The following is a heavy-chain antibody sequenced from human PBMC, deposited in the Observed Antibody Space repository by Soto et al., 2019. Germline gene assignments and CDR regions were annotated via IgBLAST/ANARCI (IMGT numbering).Heavy chain of an antibody. V-gene: IGHV1-69*01. CDR3: VRGGDSSGYYVIPFGS. CDR2: IIPIFGTA. J-gene: IGHJ4*02. D-gene: IGHD3-22*01. CDR1: GGSFNNYA. Sequence: QVQLVQSGAEVKKPGSSVKVSCKTSGGSFNNYAISWVRQAPGQGLEWMGGIIPIFGTADYAQKFQGRVTITADESTSTAYMELSSLRSEDTAMYYCVRGGDSSGYYVIPFGSWGQGTLVTVSS.